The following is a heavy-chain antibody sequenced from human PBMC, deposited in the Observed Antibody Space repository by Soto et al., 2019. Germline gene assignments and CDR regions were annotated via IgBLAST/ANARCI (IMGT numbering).Heavy chain of an antibody. CDR3: AREYRTAWYYFYGMDV. V-gene: IGHV3-23*01. D-gene: IGHD6-19*01. CDR2: ISDSGDST. CDR1: GFSFKNHA. Sequence: PXESLRLSFAGSGFSFKNHAMNWVRQAPGKGLEWVSAISDSGDSTSYTDSVRGRFTISRDNSKNTLYLQTNSLRAEDTAVYYCAREYRTAWYYFYGMDVWGQGATVTVSS. J-gene: IGHJ6*02.